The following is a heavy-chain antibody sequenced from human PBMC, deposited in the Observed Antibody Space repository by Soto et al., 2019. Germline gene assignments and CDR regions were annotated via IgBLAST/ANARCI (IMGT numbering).Heavy chain of an antibody. CDR1: GGSISNHY. J-gene: IGHJ4*02. CDR2: IYYNGNT. V-gene: IGHV4-59*11. Sequence: QVQLQESGPGLVKPSETLSLTCTVSGGSISNHYWSWIRQPPGKGLEWIGYIYYNGNTNYNPSLKSRVTMSVDTSKNPISLKFSYVTDADTAVYYCTRANWYSEYWGQGTLVTVSS. D-gene: IGHD7-27*01. CDR3: TRANWYSEY.